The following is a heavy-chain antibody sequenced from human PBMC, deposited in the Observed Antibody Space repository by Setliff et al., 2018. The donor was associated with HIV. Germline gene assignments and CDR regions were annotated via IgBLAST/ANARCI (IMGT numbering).Heavy chain of an antibody. V-gene: IGHV1-3*04. CDR2: INTGNDNT. J-gene: IGHJ4*02. D-gene: IGHD3-10*01. Sequence: ASVKVSCKTTGYTSSTYPMHWVRQAPGQRLEWMGWINTGNDNTRYSQKLQGRVTITADESTNTAYMELSSLRAEDTAVYFCARGVAINYYGSGSYLGHWGQGTLVTVSS. CDR3: ARGVAINYYGSGSYLGH. CDR1: GYTSSTYP.